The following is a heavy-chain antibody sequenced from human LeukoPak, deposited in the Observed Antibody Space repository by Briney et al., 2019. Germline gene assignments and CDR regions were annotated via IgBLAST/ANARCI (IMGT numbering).Heavy chain of an antibody. J-gene: IGHJ4*02. D-gene: IGHD5-24*01. CDR3: LDGFNYRFYFVS. V-gene: IGHV3-30*03. Sequence: GGSLRLSCVASGFTFSNYAMHWVRQAPGKGLEWVAVISDDGSNNYYADSVKGRFTISRDNSKNTLFLQVKSLRVDDTAIARGLDGFNYRFYFVSWGQGTLVTVSS. CDR1: GFTFSNYA. CDR2: ISDDGSNN.